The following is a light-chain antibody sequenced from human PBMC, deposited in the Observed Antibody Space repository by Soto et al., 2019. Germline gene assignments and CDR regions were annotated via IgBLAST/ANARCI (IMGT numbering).Light chain of an antibody. V-gene: IGLV1-51*01. CDR3: GTWDTSLSAVV. CDR2: DNN. CDR1: SSNIGNNY. Sequence: QSVLTQPPSVSAAPGQKVTISCSGGSSNIGNNYVSWYQHLPGTAPKLLIYDNNERPSGIPDRFSGSKSGTSATLGITGLQTGDEADYHCGTWDTSLSAVVFGGGTKLTVL. J-gene: IGLJ2*01.